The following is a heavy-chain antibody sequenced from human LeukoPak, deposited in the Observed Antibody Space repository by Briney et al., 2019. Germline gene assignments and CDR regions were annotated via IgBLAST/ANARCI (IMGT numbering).Heavy chain of an antibody. CDR3: ARGGNYWDAFDI. V-gene: IGHV4-39*07. D-gene: IGHD1-26*01. Sequence: SETLSLTCTVSGGSISSSSYYWGWIRQPPGKGLEWIGSIYYSGSTYYNPSLKSRVTMSVDTSNNQFSLKVTSVTAADTAVYFCARGGNYWDAFDIWGQGTMVTVSS. CDR2: IYYSGST. CDR1: GGSISSSSYY. J-gene: IGHJ3*02.